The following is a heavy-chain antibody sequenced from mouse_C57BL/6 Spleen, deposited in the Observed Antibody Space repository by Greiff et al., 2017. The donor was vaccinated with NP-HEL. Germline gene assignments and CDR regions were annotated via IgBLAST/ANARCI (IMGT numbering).Heavy chain of an antibody. CDR2: IYPGDGDT. V-gene: IGHV1-82*01. J-gene: IGHJ2*01. Sequence: VQLQQSGPELVKPGASVKISCKASGYAFSSSWMNWVKQRPGKGLEWIGRIYPGDGDTNYNGKFKGKATLTADKSSSTAYMQLSSLTSEDSAVYFCARDGHLDYWGQGTTLTVSS. CDR1: GYAFSSSW. D-gene: IGHD2-3*01. CDR3: ARDGHLDY.